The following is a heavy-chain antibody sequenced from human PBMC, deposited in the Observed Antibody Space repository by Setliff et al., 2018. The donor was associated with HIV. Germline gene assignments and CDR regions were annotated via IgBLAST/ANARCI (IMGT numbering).Heavy chain of an antibody. CDR2: INHSGST. Sequence: LSLTCAVYGGSFSEYYWSWIRQSPGKGLEWIGEINHSGSTHYNPPLKSRATISVDTSKNQFSLRLNSVTAADTAVYYCARGATLLPGYSDRWEYFYMDVWGKGTTGTVSS. CDR1: GGSFSEYY. J-gene: IGHJ6*03. V-gene: IGHV4-34*01. D-gene: IGHD5-12*01. CDR3: ARGATLLPGYSDRWEYFYMDV.